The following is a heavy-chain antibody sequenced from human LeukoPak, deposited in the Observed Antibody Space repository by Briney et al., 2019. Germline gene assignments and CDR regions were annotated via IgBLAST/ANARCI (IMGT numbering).Heavy chain of an antibody. V-gene: IGHV3-21*05. Sequence: GGSLRLSCAASEFTFSLYAMNGVPQAPGKGLEWVSYINDVSSDIHYADSVKGRFTISRDNAKNTLYLQMNSLRAEDTAVYYCARDTYQPGLIDCWGQGTLVTVSS. CDR1: EFTFSLYA. D-gene: IGHD2-2*01. CDR3: ARDTYQPGLIDC. J-gene: IGHJ4*02. CDR2: INDVSSDI.